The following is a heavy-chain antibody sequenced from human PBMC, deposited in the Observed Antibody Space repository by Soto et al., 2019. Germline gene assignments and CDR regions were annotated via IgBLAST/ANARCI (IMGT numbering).Heavy chain of an antibody. J-gene: IGHJ6*02. Sequence: SGGSLRLSCAASGFTFSSYGMHWVRQAPGKGLEWVAVIWYDGSNKYYADSVKGRFTISRDNSKNMLYLQMNSLRAEDTAVYYCARRGRYSSYYYGMDVWGQGTTVTVSS. V-gene: IGHV3-33*01. CDR3: ARRGRYSSYYYGMDV. CDR1: GFTFSSYG. CDR2: IWYDGSNK. D-gene: IGHD6-13*01.